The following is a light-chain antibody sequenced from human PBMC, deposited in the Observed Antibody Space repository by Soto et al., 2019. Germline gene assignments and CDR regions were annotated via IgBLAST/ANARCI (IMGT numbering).Light chain of an antibody. Sequence: EILLTPSPSTPSFSPGERAPPPRRASQSVTSNYLAWYQQKPGQAPRLLVYGASSRATGISDRFSGSGSGTDFTLTISRLEPEDFAVYYCQHYVSPPITFGQGTRLEIK. J-gene: IGKJ5*01. V-gene: IGKV3-20*01. CDR2: GAS. CDR3: QHYVSPPIT. CDR1: QSVTSNY.